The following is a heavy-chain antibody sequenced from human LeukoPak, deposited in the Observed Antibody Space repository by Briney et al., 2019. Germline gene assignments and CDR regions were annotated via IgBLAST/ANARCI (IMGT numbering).Heavy chain of an antibody. CDR1: GVSFSGYY. Sequence: SETLSLTCAVYGVSFSGYYWSWIRQPPGKGLEWIGEINHSGSTNYNPSLKSRVTISVDTSKNQFSLKLSSVTAADTAVYYCAREARRSRFDPWGQGTLVTVSS. CDR2: INHSGST. V-gene: IGHV4-34*01. D-gene: IGHD3-10*01. J-gene: IGHJ5*02. CDR3: AREARRSRFDP.